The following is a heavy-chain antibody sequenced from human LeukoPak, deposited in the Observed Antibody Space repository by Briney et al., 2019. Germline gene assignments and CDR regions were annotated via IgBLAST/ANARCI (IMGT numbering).Heavy chain of an antibody. CDR2: ISGSGSNT. J-gene: IGHJ1*01. V-gene: IGHV3-23*01. CDR3: AKRIATAGIQYFLH. Sequence: PGGSLRLSCAASGFPFGSYTMGWVRQAPGKGLEWVSTISGSGSNTYYADSVKGRFTISRDNSKNTLYLQANSLRAEDTAVYYCAKRIATAGIQYFLHWGQGALVTVSS. D-gene: IGHD6-13*01. CDR1: GFPFGSYT.